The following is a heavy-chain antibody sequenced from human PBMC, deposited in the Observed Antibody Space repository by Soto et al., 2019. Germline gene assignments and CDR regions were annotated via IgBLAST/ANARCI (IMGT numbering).Heavy chain of an antibody. CDR2: IYYSGST. V-gene: IGHV4-39*01. D-gene: IGHD6-13*01. CDR1: GGSISSSSYY. CDR3: ARLYSRTWYGDY. J-gene: IGHJ4*02. Sequence: SETLSLTCTVSGGSISSSSYYWGWIRQPPGKGLEWIGSIYYSGSTYYNPSLKSRVTISVDTSKNQFSLKLSSVTAADTAVYYCARLYSRTWYGDYWGQGILVTLSS.